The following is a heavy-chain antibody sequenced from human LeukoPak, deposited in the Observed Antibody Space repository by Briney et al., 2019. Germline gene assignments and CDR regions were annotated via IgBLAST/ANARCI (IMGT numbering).Heavy chain of an antibody. CDR2: ISSDGGTK. CDR1: GFTFSYHA. Sequence: SGGSLRLSCAASGFTFSYHAMHWVRQAPGKGLEWVTVISSDGGTKYNADSVQGRFTISRDNSKNTLYLQMNSLRTEDTAVYYCARAPGSSRGSEYFDFWGQGRLVTVSS. J-gene: IGHJ4*02. V-gene: IGHV3-30*04. CDR3: ARAPGSSRGSEYFDF. D-gene: IGHD1-1*01.